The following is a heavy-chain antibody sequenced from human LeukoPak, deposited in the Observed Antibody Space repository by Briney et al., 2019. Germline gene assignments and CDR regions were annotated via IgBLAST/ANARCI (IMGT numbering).Heavy chain of an antibody. J-gene: IGHJ4*02. D-gene: IGHD4-17*01. CDR2: IKQDGSEK. V-gene: IGHV3-7*01. Sequence: PGGSLGLSCAASGFTFSSYWMSWVRQAPGKGLEWVANIKQDGSEKYYVDSVKGRFTISRDNAKNSLYLQMNSLRAEDTAVYYCARDLYGDYALFDYWGQGTLVTVSS. CDR3: ARDLYGDYALFDY. CDR1: GFTFSSYW.